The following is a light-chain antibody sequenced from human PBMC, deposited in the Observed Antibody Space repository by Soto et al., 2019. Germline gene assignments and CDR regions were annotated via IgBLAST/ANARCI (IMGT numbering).Light chain of an antibody. V-gene: IGKV1-39*01. CDR2: AAS. Sequence: TPSPDSLAVSLGESSTSNCKPSQSVLYSSNNKNYLNWYQQKPGKAPKLLIYAASSLQSGVPSRFSGSGSGTDFTLTISSLQPEDFATYYCQESYSTSWTFGQGTKVDIK. CDR3: QESYSTSWT. J-gene: IGKJ1*01. CDR1: QSVLYSSNNKNY.